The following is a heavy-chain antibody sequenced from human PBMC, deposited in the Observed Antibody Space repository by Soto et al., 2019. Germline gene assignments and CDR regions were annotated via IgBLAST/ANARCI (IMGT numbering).Heavy chain of an antibody. J-gene: IGHJ3*02. Sequence: SETLSLTCAVSSGSISSSNWWSWVRQPPGKGLEWIGEIYHSGSTNYNPSLKSRVTISVDKSKNQFSLKLSSVTAADTAVYYCARLRYSSSWERDAFDIWGQGTMVTVSS. CDR3: ARLRYSSSWERDAFDI. CDR1: SGSISSSNW. D-gene: IGHD6-13*01. V-gene: IGHV4-4*02. CDR2: IYHSGST.